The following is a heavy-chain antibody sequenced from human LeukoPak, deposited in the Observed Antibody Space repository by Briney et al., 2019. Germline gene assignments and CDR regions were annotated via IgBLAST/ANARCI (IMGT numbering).Heavy chain of an antibody. CDR2: ISYDGSNK. CDR1: GFTFSSYA. V-gene: IGHV3-30*18. Sequence: PGGSLRLSCAASGFTFSSYAMSWVRQAPGKGLEWVAVISYDGSNKYYADSVKGRFTISRDNSKNTLYLQMNSLRAEDTAVYYCAKEPYPVALDYWGQGTLVTVSS. J-gene: IGHJ4*02. D-gene: IGHD6-19*01. CDR3: AKEPYPVALDY.